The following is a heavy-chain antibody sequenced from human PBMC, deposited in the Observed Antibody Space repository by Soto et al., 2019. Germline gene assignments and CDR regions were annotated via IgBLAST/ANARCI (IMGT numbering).Heavy chain of an antibody. J-gene: IGHJ4*02. V-gene: IGHV4-39*01. CDR1: DDSINSDQYY. CDR3: ARLEGLATISYYFDF. Sequence: QLQLQESGPGLVKPSETLSLTCSVSDDSINSDQYYWGWIRQPPGKGLEWIGSIYYRGNAYYNPSLQSRVTIPLDKSRSQFSLKLNSVTAADSAVYFCARLEGLATISYYFDFWGPGALVTVSS. D-gene: IGHD3-9*01. CDR2: IYYRGNA.